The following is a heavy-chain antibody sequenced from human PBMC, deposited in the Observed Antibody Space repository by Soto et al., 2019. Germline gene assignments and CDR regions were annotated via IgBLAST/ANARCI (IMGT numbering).Heavy chain of an antibody. V-gene: IGHV4-34*01. J-gene: IGHJ4*02. CDR2: INHSGST. CDR1: GGSFSGYY. D-gene: IGHD3-22*01. Sequence: LSLNCAVYGGSFSGYYWSWIRQPPGKGLEWIGEINHSGSTNYNPSLKSRVTISVDTSKNQFSLKLSSVTAADTSVYYCAADYYYSSGYFRVQGTRGTVS. CDR3: AADYYYSSGYF.